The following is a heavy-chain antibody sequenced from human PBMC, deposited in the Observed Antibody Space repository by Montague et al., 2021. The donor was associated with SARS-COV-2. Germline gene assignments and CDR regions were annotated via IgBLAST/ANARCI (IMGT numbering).Heavy chain of an antibody. CDR1: GFSLSTSGVG. J-gene: IGHJ3*02. CDR2: IDWDDDK. Sequence: PALVKPTQTLTLTCTFSGFSLSTSGVGVGWIRQPPGKALEWLALIDWDDDKRYSPSLKSRLTITKDTSKNQVVLTMTNMDPVDTATYYCAHRRGLLLSDAFDIWGQGTMVTVSS. CDR3: AHRRGLLLSDAFDI. D-gene: IGHD1-26*01. V-gene: IGHV2-5*02.